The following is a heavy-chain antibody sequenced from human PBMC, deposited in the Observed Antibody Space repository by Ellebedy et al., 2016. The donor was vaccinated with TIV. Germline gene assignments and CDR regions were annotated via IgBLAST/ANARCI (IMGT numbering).Heavy chain of an antibody. D-gene: IGHD5-18*01. CDR1: GFNFGYYN. J-gene: IGHJ4*02. CDR3: ARDSAIQYDH. Sequence: GESLKISCAASGFNFGYYNMNWARQAPGKGLEWISFISGTGAIFQADSVKGRFTISRDNARNSLYLQMNSLRDEDTAVYYCARDSAIQYDHWGQGTLVIVSS. CDR2: ISGTGAI. V-gene: IGHV3-69-1*01.